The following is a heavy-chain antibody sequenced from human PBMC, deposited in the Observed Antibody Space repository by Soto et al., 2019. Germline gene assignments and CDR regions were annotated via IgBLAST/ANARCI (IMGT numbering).Heavy chain of an antibody. Sequence: GGSLRLSCAASGFTFSSYEMNWVRQAPGKGLEWVSYISSSGSTIYYADSVKGRFTISRDNAKNSLYLQMNSLRAEDTAGYYCARYGPLRYFDRHYGMDVWGQGTTVTVSS. V-gene: IGHV3-48*03. CDR1: GFTFSSYE. CDR3: ARYGPLRYFDRHYGMDV. J-gene: IGHJ6*02. D-gene: IGHD3-9*01. CDR2: ISSSGSTI.